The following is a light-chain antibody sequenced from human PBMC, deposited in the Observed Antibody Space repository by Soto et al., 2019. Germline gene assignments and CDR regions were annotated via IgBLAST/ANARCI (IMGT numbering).Light chain of an antibody. CDR1: QDINGW. V-gene: IGKV1-5*03. Sequence: DIQLTQSPSTLSASVGDRVTITCRASQDINGWLAWYRQKPGKAPNLLIYDASTLYSGVPSRFSGSGFGTDFTPTISSLQPEDSAIYYCQQADTFPITFGQGTRLET. J-gene: IGKJ5*01. CDR2: DAS. CDR3: QQADTFPIT.